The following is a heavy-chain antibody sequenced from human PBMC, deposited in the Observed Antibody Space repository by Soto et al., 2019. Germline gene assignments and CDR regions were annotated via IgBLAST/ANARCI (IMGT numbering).Heavy chain of an antibody. CDR2: IIPIFGTA. Sequence: GASVKVSCKASGGTFSSYAISWVRQAPGQGLEWMGGIIPIFGTANYAQKFQGRVTITADESTSTAYMELSSLRSEDTAVYYCASTGCSSTSCYAGSYYYYYYGMDVWGQGTTVTVSS. V-gene: IGHV1-69*13. CDR1: GGTFSSYA. D-gene: IGHD2-2*01. CDR3: ASTGCSSTSCYAGSYYYYYYGMDV. J-gene: IGHJ6*02.